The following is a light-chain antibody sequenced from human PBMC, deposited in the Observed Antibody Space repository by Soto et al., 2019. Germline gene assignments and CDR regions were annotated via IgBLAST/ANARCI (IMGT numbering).Light chain of an antibody. J-gene: IGKJ1*01. CDR1: QRISTY. V-gene: IGKV1-39*01. CDR2: AAS. CDR3: QQTYSALTWT. Sequence: DIQMTQSPSSLSASVGDRVIITCRASQRISTYLNWYQQKPGKAPTLLLYAASTLQSGVPSRFSGTGSGTDFTLTIRGLQPEDFATYYCQQTYSALTWTFGQGTKVDIK.